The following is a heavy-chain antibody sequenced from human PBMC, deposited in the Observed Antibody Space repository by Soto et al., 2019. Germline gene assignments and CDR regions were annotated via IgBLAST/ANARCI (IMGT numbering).Heavy chain of an antibody. CDR3: AREGSYSAYNFAHGIQLWSFDF. D-gene: IGHD5-12*01. CDR2: IFSSGST. Sequence: SETLYLTCTVSGGSINTFYWSWVRQPAGKGLEWIGRIFSSGSTSFNPSLESRVAMSVDTSKNHFSLNLSSVTAADMAVYYCAREGSYSAYNFAHGIQLWSFDFWGQGALVTVSS. V-gene: IGHV4-4*07. J-gene: IGHJ4*02. CDR1: GGSINTFY.